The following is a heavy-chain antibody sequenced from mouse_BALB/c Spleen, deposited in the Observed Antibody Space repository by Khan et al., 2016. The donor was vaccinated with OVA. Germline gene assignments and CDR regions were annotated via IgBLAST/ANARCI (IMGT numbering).Heavy chain of an antibody. D-gene: IGHD1-1*01. CDR1: GYTFTSYW. CDR3: ERENYYGRSCYAMDY. CDR2: IGPGSSNA. J-gene: IGHJ4*01. Sequence: DLVKPGASVKLSCKASGYTFTSYWINWIKQRPGQGLEWIGRIGPGSSNAYYNDMFKDKATLTVDTSSNTAYMQLNSLSSEDSAVYFCERENYYGRSCYAMDYWGQGTSVTVSA. V-gene: IGHV1S41*01.